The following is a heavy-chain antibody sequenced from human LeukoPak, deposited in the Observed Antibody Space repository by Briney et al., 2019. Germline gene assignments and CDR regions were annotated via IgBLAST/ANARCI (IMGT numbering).Heavy chain of an antibody. CDR3: ARGLSYFDY. D-gene: IGHD2/OR15-2a*01. Sequence: PGGSLRLSCAAAGFTFSNYAMSWVRQAPGRGLEWVSAIRPGGDVTYYAESVKGRFSISRDNSKNTLYLQMNSLRAEDTAVYYCARGLSYFDYWGQGTLVTVSS. CDR2: IRPGGDVT. V-gene: IGHV3-23*01. CDR1: GFTFSNYA. J-gene: IGHJ4*02.